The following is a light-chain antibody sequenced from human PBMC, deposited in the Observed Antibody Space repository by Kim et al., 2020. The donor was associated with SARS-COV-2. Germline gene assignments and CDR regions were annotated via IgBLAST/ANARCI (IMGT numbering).Light chain of an antibody. CDR1: QGISSY. V-gene: IGKV1-8*01. J-gene: IGKJ1*01. Sequence: AIRITQSPSPLSASTGDRVTITCRASQGISSYLAWYQQKPGKAPKLLIYAASTLQSGVPSRFSGSGSGTDFTLTISCLQSEDFATYYSQHPPKTFGQGTKVDIK. CDR2: AAS. CDR3: QHPPKT.